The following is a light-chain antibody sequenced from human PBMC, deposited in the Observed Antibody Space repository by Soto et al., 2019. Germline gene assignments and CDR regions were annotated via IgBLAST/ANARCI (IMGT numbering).Light chain of an antibody. V-gene: IGKV3D-15*01. Sequence: EIVMTQSPATLSVSPGERATLSCRASQSVSSNLAWYQQKPGQAPRFLIYGASTRATGIPARFSGSGSGTEFTLTITSLQSEDFAVYYCQQYNKWPPDYTFGPGTKVDIK. CDR1: QSVSSN. CDR2: GAS. CDR3: QQYNKWPPDYT. J-gene: IGKJ3*01.